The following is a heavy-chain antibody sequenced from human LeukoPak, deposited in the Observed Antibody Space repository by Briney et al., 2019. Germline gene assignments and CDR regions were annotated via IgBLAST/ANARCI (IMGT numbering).Heavy chain of an antibody. CDR1: GGSISSSSYY. J-gene: IGHJ4*02. D-gene: IGHD3-9*01. V-gene: IGHV4-39*07. Sequence: SETLSLTCTVSGGSISSSSYYWGWIRQPPGKGLEWIGSIYHSGSTYYNPSLKSRVTISVDTSKNQFSLKLSSVTSADTAVYYCARFIFDWYQTSFDYWGRGTLVTVSS. CDR3: ARFIFDWYQTSFDY. CDR2: IYHSGST.